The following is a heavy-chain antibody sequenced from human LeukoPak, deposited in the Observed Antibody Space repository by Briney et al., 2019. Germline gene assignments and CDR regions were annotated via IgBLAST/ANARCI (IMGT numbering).Heavy chain of an antibody. CDR2: IKPEGSEK. CDR1: GFTFSSYW. Sequence: GGSLILSCAASGFTFSSYWMSWVRQAPGKGLEWVANIKPEGSEKYYVDSVKGRFTISRDNAKNSLYLQMNSLRAEDTAVYYCARGRSGSIYDYWGQGTLVTVSS. D-gene: IGHD1-26*01. V-gene: IGHV3-7*04. CDR3: ARGRSGSIYDY. J-gene: IGHJ4*02.